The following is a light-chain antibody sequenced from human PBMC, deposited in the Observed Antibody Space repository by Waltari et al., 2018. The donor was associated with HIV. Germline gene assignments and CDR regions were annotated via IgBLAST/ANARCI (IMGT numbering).Light chain of an antibody. J-gene: IGLJ1*01. V-gene: IGLV1-47*01. Sequence: QSVLTPPPSASWTPVQRLTISCSRSSFTIRNANQLCYQQLPGTTPKLLIYNNIQRPSGVPDRFAGSKSGTSAYLAISGLRSEDEADYYCVGWDASLSAYVFGAGTKVTVL. CDR3: VGWDASLSAYV. CDR1: SFTIRNAN. CDR2: NNI.